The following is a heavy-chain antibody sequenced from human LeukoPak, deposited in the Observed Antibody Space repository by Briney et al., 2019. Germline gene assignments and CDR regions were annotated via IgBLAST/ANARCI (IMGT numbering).Heavy chain of an antibody. Sequence: SETLSLTCAVYGGSFSGYYWSWIRQSPGKGLEWIGEINHSGSTNYNPSLKSRVTISVDTSKNQFSLKLSSVTAADTAVYYCARGGIPGPFDYWGQGTLVTVSS. CDR3: ARGGIPGPFDY. V-gene: IGHV4-34*01. J-gene: IGHJ4*02. CDR2: INHSGST. CDR1: GGSFSGYY. D-gene: IGHD1-14*01.